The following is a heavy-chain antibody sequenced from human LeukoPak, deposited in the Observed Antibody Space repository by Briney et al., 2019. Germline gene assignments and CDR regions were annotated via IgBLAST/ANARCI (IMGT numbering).Heavy chain of an antibody. CDR3: AKARSGVSWAFDI. Sequence: TGGSLRLSCAASGFTFSNYGMHWVRQAPGKGLEWVAFMRYDGVNEYYADSVKGRFTISRDNSKNMLYLQMNSLRPEDTAAYFCAKARSGVSWAFDIWGQGTMDTVSS. J-gene: IGHJ3*02. CDR2: MRYDGVNE. V-gene: IGHV3-30*02. D-gene: IGHD3-10*01. CDR1: GFTFSNYG.